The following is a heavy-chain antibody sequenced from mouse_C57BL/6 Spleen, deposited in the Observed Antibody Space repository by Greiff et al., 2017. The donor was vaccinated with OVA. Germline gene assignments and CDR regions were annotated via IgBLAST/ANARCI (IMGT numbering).Heavy chain of an antibody. V-gene: IGHV5-4*01. CDR3: AREGGYYGSSYSYFDV. CDR1: GFTFSSYA. CDR2: ISDGGSYT. J-gene: IGHJ1*03. D-gene: IGHD1-1*01. Sequence: EVQRVESGGGLVKPGGSLKLSCAASGFTFSSYAMSWVRQTPEKRLEWVATISDGGSYTYYPDNVKGRFTISRDNAKNNLYLQMSHLKSEDTAMYYCAREGGYYGSSYSYFDVWGTGTTVTVSS.